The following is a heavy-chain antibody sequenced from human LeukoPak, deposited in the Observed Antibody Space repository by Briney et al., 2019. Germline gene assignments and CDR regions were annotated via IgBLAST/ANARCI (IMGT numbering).Heavy chain of an antibody. V-gene: IGHV4-31*11. D-gene: IGHD3-22*01. Sequence: SETLSLTCAVSGGSISPYYWSWIRQHPGKGLEWIGYIYYSGSTYYNPSLKSRVTISVDTSKNQFSLKLSSVTAADTAVYYCARSNYYDSSAPSDYWGQGTLVTVSS. CDR1: GGSISPYY. J-gene: IGHJ4*02. CDR3: ARSNYYDSSAPSDY. CDR2: IYYSGST.